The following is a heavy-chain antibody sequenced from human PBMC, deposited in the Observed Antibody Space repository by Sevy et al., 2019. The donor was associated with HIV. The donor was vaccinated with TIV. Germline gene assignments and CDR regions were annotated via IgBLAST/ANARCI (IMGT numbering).Heavy chain of an antibody. Sequence: GGSLRLSCAASGFXFSNYNMNWVRQAPGKGLEWVSSITSSSDYIYDADSVKGRFNISRDNAKNSLYLQMNSLRAEDTAVYYCARDRRTLNYYASSGYNYYFDYWGQGTLVTVSS. J-gene: IGHJ4*02. V-gene: IGHV3-21*01. CDR1: GFXFSNYN. D-gene: IGHD3-22*01. CDR2: ITSSSDYI. CDR3: ARDRRTLNYYASSGYNYYFDY.